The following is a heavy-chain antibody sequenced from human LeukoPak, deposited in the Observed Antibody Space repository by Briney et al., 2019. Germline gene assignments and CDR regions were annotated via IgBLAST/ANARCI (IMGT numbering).Heavy chain of an antibody. CDR3: AEDANYYDSSGYFIPFDY. CDR1: GFTFSRFA. Sequence: PGGSRRLSCSASGFTFSRFAMTWVRQVPGRGLEWVSTISGNGHQTYYADSVKGRFSVSRDNSKNILYLQMDSLRADDSALYYCAEDANYYDSSGYFIPFDYWGQGTLVTVSS. J-gene: IGHJ4*02. V-gene: IGHV3-23*01. D-gene: IGHD3-22*01. CDR2: ISGNGHQT.